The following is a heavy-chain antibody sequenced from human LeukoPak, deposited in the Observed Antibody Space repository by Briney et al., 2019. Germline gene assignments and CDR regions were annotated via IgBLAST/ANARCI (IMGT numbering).Heavy chain of an antibody. CDR3: AKRGPPGIAVAGRITPFDY. CDR2: ISGSGGST. CDR1: GFTFSSYA. V-gene: IGHV3-23*01. J-gene: IGHJ4*02. Sequence: PGGSLRLSCAASGFTFSSYAMSWVRQAPGKGLEWVSAISGSGGSTYYADSVKGRFTISRDNSKNTLYLQMNSLRAEDTAVYYCAKRGPPGIAVAGRITPFDYWGQGTLVTVSS. D-gene: IGHD6-19*01.